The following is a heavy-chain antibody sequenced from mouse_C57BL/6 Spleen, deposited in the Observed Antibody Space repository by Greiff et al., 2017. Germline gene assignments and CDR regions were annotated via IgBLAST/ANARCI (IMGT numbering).Heavy chain of an antibody. D-gene: IGHD1-1*01. CDR3: ARVSSITTVVATDFDY. Sequence: EVMLVESEGGLVQPGSSMKLSCTASGFTFSDYYMAWVRQVPEKGLEWVANINYDGSSTYYLDSLKSRFIISRDNAKNILYLQMSSLKSEDTATYYCARVSSITTVVATDFDYWGQGTTLTVSS. J-gene: IGHJ2*01. CDR2: INYDGSST. CDR1: GFTFSDYY. V-gene: IGHV5-16*01.